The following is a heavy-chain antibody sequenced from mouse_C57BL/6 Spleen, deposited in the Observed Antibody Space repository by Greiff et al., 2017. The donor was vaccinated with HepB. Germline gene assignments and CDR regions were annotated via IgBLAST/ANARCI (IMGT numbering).Heavy chain of an antibody. CDR1: GYTLTSYW. CDR2: IHPNSGST. Sequence: QVQLQQPGAELVKPGASVKLSCKASGYTLTSYWMHWVKQRPGQGLEWIGMIHPNSGSTNYNEKFKSKATLTVDKSSSTAYMQLSSLTSEDSAVYYCARPVTTVVARWYFDVWGTGTTVTVSS. CDR3: ARPVTTVVARWYFDV. J-gene: IGHJ1*03. V-gene: IGHV1-64*01. D-gene: IGHD1-1*01.